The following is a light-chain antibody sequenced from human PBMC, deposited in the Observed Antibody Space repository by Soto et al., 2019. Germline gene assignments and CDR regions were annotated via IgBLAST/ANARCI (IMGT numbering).Light chain of an antibody. J-gene: IGKJ2*01. CDR1: QDISNY. CDR2: DAS. CDR3: QQYDNLPPYT. V-gene: IGKV1-33*01. Sequence: DIQMTQSPSSLSASVGDRVTITCQASQDISNYLNWYQQKPGKAPKLLIYDASNLETGVPSRFSGSGSWTDFTFTISSLQPEDIATYYCQQYDNLPPYTFGQGTKVDIK.